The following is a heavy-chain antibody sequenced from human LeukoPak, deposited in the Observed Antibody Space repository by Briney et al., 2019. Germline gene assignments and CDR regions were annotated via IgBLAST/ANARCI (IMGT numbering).Heavy chain of an antibody. Sequence: GGSLRLSCAASGFTFSNAWMSWVRQAPGKGLEWVSAISGSGGSTYYADSVKGRFTISRDNSKNTLYLQMNSLRAEDTAVYYCAKEQSSSSIAAAGTFDYWGQGTLVTVSS. CDR2: ISGSGGST. J-gene: IGHJ4*02. CDR1: GFTFSNAW. D-gene: IGHD6-13*01. V-gene: IGHV3-23*01. CDR3: AKEQSSSSIAAAGTFDY.